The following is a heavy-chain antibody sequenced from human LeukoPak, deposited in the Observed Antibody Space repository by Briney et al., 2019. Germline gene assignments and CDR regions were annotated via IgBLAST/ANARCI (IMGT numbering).Heavy chain of an antibody. CDR1: GGSISSYY. D-gene: IGHD4-17*01. J-gene: IGHJ2*01. CDR3: ARDIRYGDPYWYFDL. V-gene: IGHV4-59*01. Sequence: SETLSLTCTVSGGSISSYYWSWIRQPPGKGLEWIGYIYYSGSTNYNPSLKSRVTISVDTSKNQFSLKLSSVTAADTAVYYCARDIRYGDPYWYFDLWGRGTLVTVSS. CDR2: IYYSGST.